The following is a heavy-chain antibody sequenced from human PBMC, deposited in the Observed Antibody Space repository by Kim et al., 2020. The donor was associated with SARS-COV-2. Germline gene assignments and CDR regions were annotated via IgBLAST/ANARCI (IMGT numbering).Heavy chain of an antibody. CDR2: IWYDGSNK. CDR1: GFTFSSYG. J-gene: IGHJ4*02. Sequence: GGSLRLSCAASGFTFSSYGMHWVRQAPGKGLEWVAVIWYDGSNKYYADSVKGRFTISRDNSKNTLYLQMNSLRAEDTAVYYCAKGYFDSYFDYWGQGTLVTVSS. CDR3: AKGYFDSYFDY. V-gene: IGHV3-33*06. D-gene: IGHD3-9*01.